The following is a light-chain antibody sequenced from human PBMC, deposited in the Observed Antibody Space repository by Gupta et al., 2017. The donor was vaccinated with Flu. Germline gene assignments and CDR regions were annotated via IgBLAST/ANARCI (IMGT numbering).Light chain of an antibody. Sequence: EIVLTQSPATLSLSPGERATLFCRASQSVRTYLAWYQHKPGLAPRLLIYDASNRATGIPARFSGSGSGTDFTLTISSLEPEDFAVYYCQKRSNWPPYTFGQGTRLEIK. CDR3: QKRSNWPPYT. V-gene: IGKV3-11*01. CDR1: QSVRTY. CDR2: DAS. J-gene: IGKJ2*01.